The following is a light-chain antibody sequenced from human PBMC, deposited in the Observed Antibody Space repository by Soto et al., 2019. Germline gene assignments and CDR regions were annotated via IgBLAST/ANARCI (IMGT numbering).Light chain of an antibody. CDR3: MQGTHWPIT. CDR1: QSLVHSDGIAY. J-gene: IGKJ5*01. Sequence: VLMTQSPLSLPVTIGQPASISCRSNQSLVHSDGIAYFSWFQQRPGRSPRRLIYEVSNRDSGVPARFSGSGSGTDFALKISWVETEDVGVYYCMQGTHWPITFGQGTRLEIK. CDR2: EVS. V-gene: IGKV2-30*02.